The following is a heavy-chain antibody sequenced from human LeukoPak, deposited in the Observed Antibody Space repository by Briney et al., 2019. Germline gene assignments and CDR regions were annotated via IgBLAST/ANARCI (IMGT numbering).Heavy chain of an antibody. CDR2: ISADGRFT. CDR3: ATANSGPDI. J-gene: IGHJ3*02. V-gene: IGHV3-74*01. CDR1: GFTFSSYW. D-gene: IGHD1-1*01. Sequence: PGGSLRLSCAASGFTFSSYWMHWVRQAPGKGLVWVTRISADGRFTLYADSVEGRFTISRDNAKNTLYLQMDSLRAEDTAVYYCATANSGPDIWGQGTTVIASS.